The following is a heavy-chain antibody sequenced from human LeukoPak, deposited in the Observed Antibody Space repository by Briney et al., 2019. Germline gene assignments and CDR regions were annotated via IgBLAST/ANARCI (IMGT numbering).Heavy chain of an antibody. V-gene: IGHV3-23*01. CDR1: GFTVSGNY. CDR3: AKDQPRYCSSTSCYTEDY. J-gene: IGHJ4*02. D-gene: IGHD2-2*02. CDR2: ISGSGGST. Sequence: GGSLRLSCAASGFTVSGNYMSWVRQAPGKGLEWVSAISGSGGSTYYADSVKGRFTISRDNSKNTLYLQMNSLRAEDTAVYYCAKDQPRYCSSTSCYTEDYWGQGTLVTVSS.